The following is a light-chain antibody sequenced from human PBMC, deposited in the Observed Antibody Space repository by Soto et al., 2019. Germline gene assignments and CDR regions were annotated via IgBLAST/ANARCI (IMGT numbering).Light chain of an antibody. CDR1: QKIRNL. J-gene: IGKJ5*01. Sequence: DIEVTQSPCTLSAAVGDSVTITCRASQKIRNLLAWYQQKPGRAPKPLIFDASTLRTGVPSRFSGSGSGSEFNFTITGLQPDDFATYFCHQYYTYATFGHGTRLEIK. CDR2: DAS. CDR3: HQYYTYAT. V-gene: IGKV1-5*01.